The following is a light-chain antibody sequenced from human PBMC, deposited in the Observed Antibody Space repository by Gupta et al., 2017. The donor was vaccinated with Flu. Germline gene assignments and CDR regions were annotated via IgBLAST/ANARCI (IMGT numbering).Light chain of an antibody. CDR1: SSDVGGYNY. J-gene: IGLJ2*01. V-gene: IGLV2-8*01. Sequence: QSALTQPPSASGSPGQSVTISCTGTSSDVGGYNYVSWYQQHPGKAPKLIIDEVKTRPSGVPDRFSGSKSGNTASLTVAGRRAEDEDDYYGGSDGGSKFFGGGTKLTVL. CDR3: GSDGGSKF. CDR2: EVK.